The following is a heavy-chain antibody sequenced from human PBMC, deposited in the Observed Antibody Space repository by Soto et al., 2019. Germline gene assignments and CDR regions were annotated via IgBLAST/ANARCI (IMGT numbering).Heavy chain of an antibody. CDR2: ISNNDAST. CDR1: GFTFGNFP. CDR3: ASLHFRGNS. V-gene: IGHV3-23*01. Sequence: QLLESGGGFVQPGGSLRLSCVASGFTFGNFPMSWVRQVPGQGLEWISSISNNDASTYYADSVKGRFSISRDNSKNSPFLAMRSLTGTATAIYYCASLHFRGNSWAQGA. J-gene: IGHJ4*02.